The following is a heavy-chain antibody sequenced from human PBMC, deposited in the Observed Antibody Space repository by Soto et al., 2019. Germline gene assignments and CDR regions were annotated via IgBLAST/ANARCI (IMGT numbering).Heavy chain of an antibody. CDR3: ASEVVVAATPHAFDI. V-gene: IGHV1-46*03. D-gene: IGHD2-15*01. Sequence: QVQLVQSGAEVKKPGASVKVSCKASGYTFTSYYIHWVRQAPGQGLEWMGIINPSGGSTSYAQKFQGRVTMTRDTSTSTVYMELSSLRSEDTAVYYCASEVVVAATPHAFDIWGQGTMVTVSS. CDR2: INPSGGST. CDR1: GYTFTSYY. J-gene: IGHJ3*02.